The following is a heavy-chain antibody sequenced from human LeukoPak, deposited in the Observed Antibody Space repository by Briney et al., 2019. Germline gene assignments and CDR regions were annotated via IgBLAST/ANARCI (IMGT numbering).Heavy chain of an antibody. CDR3: TKGTIWLPFDY. D-gene: IGHD5-18*01. CDR1: GFTFSNYA. Sequence: GGSLRLACAASGFTFSNYAMSWARQAPGKGLEWVSAISGSGGSTYYADSVKGRFTISRDNSKNTLYLQMNSLRAEDTAVYYCTKGTIWLPFDYWGQGTLVTVSS. J-gene: IGHJ4*02. V-gene: IGHV3-23*01. CDR2: ISGSGGST.